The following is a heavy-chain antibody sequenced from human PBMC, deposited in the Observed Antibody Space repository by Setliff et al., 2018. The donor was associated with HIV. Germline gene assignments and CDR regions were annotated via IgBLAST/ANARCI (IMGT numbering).Heavy chain of an antibody. V-gene: IGHV4-59*08. J-gene: IGHJ4*02. CDR3: ARHKSQPYYFDY. Sequence: SETLSLTCTVSGGSISSYYWTWLRQFPGKGLEYIGYIYYSGNTDYNPSLKSRVTISVDTSKNQFSLKLSSVTAADTAVYYCARHKSQPYYFDYWGQGTLVTVSS. CDR2: IYYSGNT. CDR1: GGSISSYY.